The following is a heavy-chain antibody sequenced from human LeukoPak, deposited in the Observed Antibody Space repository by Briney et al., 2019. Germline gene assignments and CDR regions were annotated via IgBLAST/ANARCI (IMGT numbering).Heavy chain of an antibody. D-gene: IGHD3-10*01. CDR3: AKNLWFGEYNDY. Sequence: GGSLRLSCAASGFTFSSYAMSWVRQAPGKGLEWVSAISGSGGSTYYADSVKSRFTISRDNSKNTLYLQMNSLRAEDTAVYYCAKNLWFGEYNDYWGQGTLVTVSS. CDR1: GFTFSSYA. CDR2: ISGSGGST. V-gene: IGHV3-23*01. J-gene: IGHJ4*02.